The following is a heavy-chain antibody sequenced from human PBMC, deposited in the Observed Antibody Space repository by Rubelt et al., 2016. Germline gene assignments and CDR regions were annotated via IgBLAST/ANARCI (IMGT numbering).Heavy chain of an antibody. CDR3: ARVRSGYYMDV. D-gene: IGHD3-10*01. V-gene: IGHV3-48*04. J-gene: IGHJ6*03. CDR1: GFTFSSYA. Sequence: EVQLLESGGSLVQPGESLRLSCAASGFTFSSYAMSWVRQAPGKGLEWVSYISSSSSTIYYADSVKGRFTISRENAKNSLYLQMNSLRAEDTAVYYWARVRSGYYMDVWGKGTTVTVSS. CDR2: ISSSSSTI.